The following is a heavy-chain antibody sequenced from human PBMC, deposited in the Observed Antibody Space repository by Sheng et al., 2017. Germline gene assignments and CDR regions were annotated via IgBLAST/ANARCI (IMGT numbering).Heavy chain of an antibody. J-gene: IGHJ4*02. CDR1: GYTFTTYG. D-gene: IGHD3-16*01. CDR2: ITVNSAKT. Sequence: QVQLLQSGPEVKKPGASVKVSCKASGYTFTTYGVSWVRQAPGQGLEWMGWITVNSAKTNYVQKFQDRVIMTTDTSANTAYLELRNLRSDDTAVYYCARDWGALHLPLDYWGQGTLVTVSS. CDR3: ARDWGALHLPLDY. V-gene: IGHV1-18*01.